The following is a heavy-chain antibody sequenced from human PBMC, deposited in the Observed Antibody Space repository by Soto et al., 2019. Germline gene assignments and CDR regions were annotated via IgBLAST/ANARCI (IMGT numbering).Heavy chain of an antibody. CDR1: GFTVSSNY. CDR2: IYSGGST. CDR3: ARDYRYDILTFAPYYYYMDV. D-gene: IGHD3-9*01. V-gene: IGHV3-66*01. Sequence: PGGSLRLSCAASGFTVSSNYMSWVRQAPGKGLEWVSVIYSGGSTYYADSVKGRFTISRDNSKNTLYLQMNSLRAEDTAVYYCARDYRYDILTFAPYYYYMDVWGKGTTVTVSS. J-gene: IGHJ6*03.